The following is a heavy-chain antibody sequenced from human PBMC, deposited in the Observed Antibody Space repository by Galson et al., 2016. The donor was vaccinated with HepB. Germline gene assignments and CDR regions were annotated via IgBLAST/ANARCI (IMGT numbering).Heavy chain of an antibody. Sequence: SLRLSCAASGFTFGSYAMSWVRQAPGKGLEWVSVISGNSDTRYYADSVKGRLTISGDNTKNSLYLQMNSLRSDDTAIYYCLRDDDFGGSSGSGGSWGQGTLVTVS. CDR1: GFTFGSYA. J-gene: IGHJ5*02. CDR3: LRDDDFGGSSGSGGS. V-gene: IGHV3-23*01. D-gene: IGHD3-10*01. CDR2: ISGNSDTR.